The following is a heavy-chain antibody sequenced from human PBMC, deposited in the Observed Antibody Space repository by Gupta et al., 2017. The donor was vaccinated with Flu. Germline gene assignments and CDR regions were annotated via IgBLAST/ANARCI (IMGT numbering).Heavy chain of an antibody. J-gene: IGHJ6*02. CDR1: GFTFSSYG. Sequence: QVQLVESGGGVVQPGRSLRLSCAASGFTFSSYGMHWVRQAPGKGLEWVAVISYDGSNKYYADSVKGRFTISRDNSKNTLYLQMNSLRAEDTAVYYCAKDRKNPIVATIWDYYGMDVWGQGTTVTVSS. V-gene: IGHV3-30*18. CDR3: AKDRKNPIVATIWDYYGMDV. D-gene: IGHD5-12*01. CDR2: ISYDGSNK.